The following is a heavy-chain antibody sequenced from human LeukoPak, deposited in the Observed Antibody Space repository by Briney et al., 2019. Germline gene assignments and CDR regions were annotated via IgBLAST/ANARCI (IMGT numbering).Heavy chain of an antibody. D-gene: IGHD3-3*01. Sequence: PGGALTLSCPASGCTFRSYGLHWVRQAPGKGLEGVAFIWYDGRNKYYADSVKGRFTNPRDNSKNTHYLQTNSLTADDTAVYYCATDRCLPFSWGGWPLDYWGQGTLVTVSS. CDR1: GCTFRSYG. V-gene: IGHV3-30*02. J-gene: IGHJ4*02. CDR3: ATDRCLPFSWGGWPLDY. CDR2: IWYDGRNK.